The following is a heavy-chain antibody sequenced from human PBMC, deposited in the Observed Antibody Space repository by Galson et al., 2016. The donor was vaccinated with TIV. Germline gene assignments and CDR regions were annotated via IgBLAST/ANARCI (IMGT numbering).Heavy chain of an antibody. V-gene: IGHV3-23*01. CDR2: ISGRGDRT. CDR3: AKAHMGADYYGSGSLGY. CDR1: AFTFSNFA. Sequence: SLRLSCAVSAFTFSNFAMSWVRQAPGEGLEWVSAISGRGDRTYYADSVKGRFTISRDNSKNTLYLQMNSLRVDDTAVYYCAKAHMGADYYGSGSLGYWGQGTLVTVSS. J-gene: IGHJ4*02. D-gene: IGHD3-10*01.